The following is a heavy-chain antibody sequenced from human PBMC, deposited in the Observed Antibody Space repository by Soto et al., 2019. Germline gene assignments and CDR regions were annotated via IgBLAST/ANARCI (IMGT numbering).Heavy chain of an antibody. CDR1: GYTFTRYG. CDR2: ISGKNDKR. V-gene: IGHV1-18*04. CDR3: AREGNGYEDY. J-gene: IGHJ4*02. D-gene: IGHD5-12*01. Sequence: QVQLVQSGGEIKKPGASVNVSCKASGYTFTRYGISWVRQAPGQGFEWMGWISGKNDKRNHAQRFRGRITMTTDTSTNTAYLEVRSLGSDHTAIYYCAREGNGYEDYWGQGTLVTVSS.